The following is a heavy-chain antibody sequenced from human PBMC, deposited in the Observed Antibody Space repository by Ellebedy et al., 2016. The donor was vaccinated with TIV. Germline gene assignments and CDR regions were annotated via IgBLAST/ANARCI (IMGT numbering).Heavy chain of an antibody. CDR3: ARGVDPNLRGMDV. Sequence: PGGSLRLSCAASGFIFTNYWMTWVRQAPGKGLEWVANIKKDGSEKFYVDSVKGRFTISRDNAKNSLYLQMSSLRAADTAVYYCARGVDPNLRGMDVWGQGTTVTVSS. J-gene: IGHJ6*02. V-gene: IGHV3-7*01. CDR2: IKKDGSEK. CDR1: GFIFTNYW. D-gene: IGHD5-12*01.